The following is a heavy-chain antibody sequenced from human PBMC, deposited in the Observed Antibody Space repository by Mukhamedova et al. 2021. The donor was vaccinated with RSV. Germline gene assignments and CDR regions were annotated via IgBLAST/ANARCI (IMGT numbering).Heavy chain of an antibody. D-gene: IGHD6-13*01. CDR2: NK. Sequence: NKYYADSVKDRFTISRDNSKNTLYLQMNSLRAEDTAVYYCARGFSPYSSSWSEYGAFDIWGQGTMVTVSS. V-gene: IGHV3-30*03. CDR3: ARGFSPYSSSWSEYGAFDI. J-gene: IGHJ3*02.